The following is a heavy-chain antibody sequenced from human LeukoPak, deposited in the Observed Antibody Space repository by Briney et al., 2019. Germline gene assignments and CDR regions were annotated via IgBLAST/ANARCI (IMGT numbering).Heavy chain of an antibody. V-gene: IGHV3-7*01. CDR3: ARISYVSGGSSPPVFYFDH. J-gene: IGHJ4*02. D-gene: IGHD3-22*01. Sequence: GGSLRLSCAASGFTFSSYEMNWVRQAPGKGLEWVASIKNDGSEKYYVDSVKGRFTISRDNAKNSVYLQMNSLRAEDTAVYYCARISYVSGGSSPPVFYFDHWGQGTLVTVSS. CDR1: GFTFSSYE. CDR2: IKNDGSEK.